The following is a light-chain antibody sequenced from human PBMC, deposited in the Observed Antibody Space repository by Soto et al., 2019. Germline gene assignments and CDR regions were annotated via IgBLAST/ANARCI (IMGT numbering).Light chain of an antibody. V-gene: IGLV2-14*01. CDR1: STDVGGYNY. Sequence: QSVLTQPASVSGSPGQSITISCTGTSTDVGGYNYVSWYQQHPGKAPKVIIYDVSNRPSGVSNRFSGSKSGNTASLTISGLQSEGEADYYCSSYTPSTPWVFGGGTQLTVL. CDR2: DVS. J-gene: IGLJ3*02. CDR3: SSYTPSTPWV.